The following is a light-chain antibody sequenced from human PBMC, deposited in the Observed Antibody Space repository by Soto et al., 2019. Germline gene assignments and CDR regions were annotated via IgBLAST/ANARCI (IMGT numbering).Light chain of an antibody. CDR1: QTISSW. Sequence: DIQMTQSPSTLSGSVGDRGTITCRASQTISSWLGWYQQKPGKAPKLLIYKASTLKSGVPSRFSGSGSGTEFTLTISSLQPDYFATYYCQHYNIYSEAFGQGTKVELK. CDR3: QHYNIYSEA. V-gene: IGKV1-5*03. J-gene: IGKJ1*01. CDR2: KAS.